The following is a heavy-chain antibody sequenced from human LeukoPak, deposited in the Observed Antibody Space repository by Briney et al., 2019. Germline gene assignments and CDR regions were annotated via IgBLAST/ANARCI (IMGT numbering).Heavy chain of an antibody. CDR1: GFTFSDYL. J-gene: IGHJ4*02. CDR3: ARAYNYGSPYFDY. CDR2: LNSDGSTT. Sequence: GGSLGLSCAASGFTFSDYLMHWVRQAPGKGLVWVSRLNSDGSTTRYADSVKGRFTISRDNAKNTLYLQMNSLRAEDTAVYYCARAYNYGSPYFDYWGQGTLVTVSS. D-gene: IGHD5-18*01. V-gene: IGHV3-74*01.